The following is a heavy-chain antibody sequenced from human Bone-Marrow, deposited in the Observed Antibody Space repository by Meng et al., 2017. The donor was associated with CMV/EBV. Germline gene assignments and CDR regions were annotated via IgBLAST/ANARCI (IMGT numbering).Heavy chain of an antibody. D-gene: IGHD2-2*02. CDR3: ARGLRYCSSTSCYRPYYYYYYGTDV. CDR2: TNHRAST. J-gene: IGHJ6*02. V-gene: IGHV4-34*01. Sequence: SETLSLTCAVYGGSFSGYYWSWIRQPPGKVLEWSGETNHRASTNYNPSLKSRVTISVETSKNQFSLKLSSGTAADTGVYYCARGLRYCSSTSCYRPYYYYYYGTDVWGQGTTVTVSS. CDR1: GGSFSGYY.